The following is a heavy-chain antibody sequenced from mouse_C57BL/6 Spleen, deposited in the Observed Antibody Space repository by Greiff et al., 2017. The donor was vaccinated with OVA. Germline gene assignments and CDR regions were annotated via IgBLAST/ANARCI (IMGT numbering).Heavy chain of an antibody. CDR2: ISNGGGST. V-gene: IGHV5-12*01. Sequence: EVHLVESGGGLVQPGGSLKLSCAASGFTFSDYYMYWVRQTPEKRLEWVAYISNGGGSTYYPDTVKGRFTISRDNAKNTLYLQMSRLKSEDTAMYYCARHRPGNAMDYWGQGTSVTVSS. CDR3: ARHRPGNAMDY. CDR1: GFTFSDYY. J-gene: IGHJ4*01.